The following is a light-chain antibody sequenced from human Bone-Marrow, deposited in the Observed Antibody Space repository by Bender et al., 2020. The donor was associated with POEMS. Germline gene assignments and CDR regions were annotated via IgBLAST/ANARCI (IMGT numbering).Light chain of an antibody. CDR2: NFT. V-gene: IGLV2-14*03. Sequence: QSALTQPASVSGSPGQSITISCAGGSGDIGDSTYVSWYQQHPDKAPKLIIYNFTNRPSGVSNRFSGSKSGNTASLTVSGLQAEDEADYYCSSYAGSNNLGVFGTGTKVTVL. CDR1: SGDIGDSTY. J-gene: IGLJ1*01. CDR3: SSYAGSNNLGV.